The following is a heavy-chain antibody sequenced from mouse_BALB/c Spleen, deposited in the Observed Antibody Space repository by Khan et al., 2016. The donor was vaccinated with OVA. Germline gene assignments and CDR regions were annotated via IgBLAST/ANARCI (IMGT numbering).Heavy chain of an antibody. CDR3: ARDGSRYNYAMDY. Sequence: EVQLVESGPGLVKPSQSLSLTCTVTGYSITSDYAWNWIRQFPGNKLEWMGYISYSGSTNYNPSLTSRIFITRDTSKNQFFLQLNSVTSEDTATYYCARDGSRYNYAMDYWGQGTAVTVSS. J-gene: IGHJ4*01. CDR2: ISYSGST. CDR1: GYSITSDYA. D-gene: IGHD2-3*01. V-gene: IGHV3-2*02.